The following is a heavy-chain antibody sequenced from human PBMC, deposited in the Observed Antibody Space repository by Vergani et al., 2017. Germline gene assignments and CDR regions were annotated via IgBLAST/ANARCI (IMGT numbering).Heavy chain of an antibody. V-gene: IGHV2-70*01. CDR1: GFSLSTSGMC. D-gene: IGHD5-24*01. CDR2: IDWDDDK. CDR3: ARSRDGYTKRVFDY. J-gene: IGHJ4*02. Sequence: QVTLRESGPALVKPTQPLTLTCTFSGFSLSTSGMCVSWNRQPPGKALEWLALIDWDDDKYYSTSLKTRLTISKDTSKNQVVLTMTNMDPVDTATYYCARSRDGYTKRVFDYWGQGTLVTVSS.